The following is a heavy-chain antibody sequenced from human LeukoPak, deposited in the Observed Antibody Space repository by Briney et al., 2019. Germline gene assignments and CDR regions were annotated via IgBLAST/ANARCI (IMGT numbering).Heavy chain of an antibody. CDR1: GGSISSYY. CDR3: ASSGYYRDY. CDR2: INHSGST. V-gene: IGHV4-34*01. Sequence: SETLSLTCTVSGGSISSYYWSWIRQPPGKGLEWIGEINHSGSTNYNPSLKSRVTISVDTSKNQFSLKLSSVTAADTAVYYCASSGYYRDYWGQGTLVTVSS. J-gene: IGHJ4*02. D-gene: IGHD3-22*01.